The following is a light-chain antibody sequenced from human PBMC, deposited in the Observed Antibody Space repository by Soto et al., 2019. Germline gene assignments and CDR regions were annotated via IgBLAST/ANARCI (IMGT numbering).Light chain of an antibody. CDR1: QSVSSN. Sequence: EIVMTHSPATLSVSPWEIATLSCRASQSVSSNLAWYQQKPGQTPRLLIYDTSIRATGVPARFSGSGSGTEFTLTINGLQSEDFAVYYCQRYNNWPLTFGGGTKVDIK. J-gene: IGKJ4*01. V-gene: IGKV3-15*01. CDR3: QRYNNWPLT. CDR2: DTS.